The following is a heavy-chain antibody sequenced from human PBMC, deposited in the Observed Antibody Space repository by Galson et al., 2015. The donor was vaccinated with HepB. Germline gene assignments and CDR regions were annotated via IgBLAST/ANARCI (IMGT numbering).Heavy chain of an antibody. D-gene: IGHD6-19*01. J-gene: IGHJ4*02. CDR2: IKQDGSEK. Sequence: SLRLSCAASGFTFSSYWMSWVRQAPGKGLEWVANIKQDGSEKYYVDSVKGRFTISRDNAKNSLYLQMNSLRAEDTAAYYCARFNSRGQWLASTRRGSFDYWGQGTLVTVSS. V-gene: IGHV3-7*01. CDR3: ARFNSRGQWLASTRRGSFDY. CDR1: GFTFSSYW.